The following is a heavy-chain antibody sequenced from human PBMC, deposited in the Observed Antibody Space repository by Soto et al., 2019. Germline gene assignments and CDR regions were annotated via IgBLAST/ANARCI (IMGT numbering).Heavy chain of an antibody. D-gene: IGHD3-22*01. CDR1: GYSFTSYW. V-gene: IGHV5-10-1*01. J-gene: IGHJ4*02. Sequence: GESLQISCKGSGYSFTSYWISWVRQMPGKGLEWMGMIDPSDSYTNYSPSFQGHVTISADKSISTAYLQWSSLKASDTAMYYCARQRYYYDSSGYFAGYYFEWWGQGTLVTVS. CDR3: ARQRYYYDSSGYFAGYYFEW. CDR2: IDPSDSYT.